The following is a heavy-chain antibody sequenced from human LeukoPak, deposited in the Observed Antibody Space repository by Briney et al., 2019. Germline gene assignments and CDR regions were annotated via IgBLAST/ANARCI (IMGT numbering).Heavy chain of an antibody. Sequence: GGSLRLSCAASGFTFSSYAKSWVRQAPGKGLEWVSGISGSGGSTYYADSVKGRFTISRDNSKNTLYLQMNSLRAEDTAVYYCAKAGCSSSNCYIDYWGQGTLVTVSS. CDR1: GFTFSSYA. D-gene: IGHD2-2*02. CDR3: AKAGCSSSNCYIDY. V-gene: IGHV3-23*01. CDR2: ISGSGGST. J-gene: IGHJ4*02.